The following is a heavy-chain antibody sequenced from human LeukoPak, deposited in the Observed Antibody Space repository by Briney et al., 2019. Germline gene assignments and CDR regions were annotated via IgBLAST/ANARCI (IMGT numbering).Heavy chain of an antibody. D-gene: IGHD6-13*01. CDR1: GGTFSSYA. CDR2: IIPIFGTA. V-gene: IGHV1-69*13. CDR3: ARDSSSWWRGWFDP. J-gene: IGHJ5*02. Sequence: SVRVSCKASGGTFSSYAISWVRQAPGQGLEWMGGIIPIFGTANYAQKFQGRVTITADESTSTAYMELSSLRSEDTAVYYRARDSSSWWRGWFDPWGQGTLVTVSS.